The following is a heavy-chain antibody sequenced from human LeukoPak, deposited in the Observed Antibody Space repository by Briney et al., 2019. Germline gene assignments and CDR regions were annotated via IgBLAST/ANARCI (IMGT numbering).Heavy chain of an antibody. CDR2: MNPNSGNT. CDR3: ARAHYCSSTSCYYFRGPRRGYSYGYGY. CDR1: GYTFTGYD. V-gene: IGHV1-8*01. J-gene: IGHJ4*02. Sequence: GASVKVSCKASGYTFTGYDINWVRQATGQGLEWMGWMNPNSGNTGYAQKFQGRVTMTRNTSISTAYMELSSLRSEDTAVYYCARAHYCSSTSCYYFRGPRRGYSYGYGYWGQGTLVTVSS. D-gene: IGHD2-2*01.